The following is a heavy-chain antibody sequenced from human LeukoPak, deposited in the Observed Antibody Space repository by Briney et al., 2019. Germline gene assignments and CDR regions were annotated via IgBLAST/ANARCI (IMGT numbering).Heavy chain of an antibody. CDR2: VFYSGST. V-gene: IGHV4-59*08. Sequence: SETLSLTCTVSGGSISSYYWSWIRQPPGKGLGWIGYVFYSGSTNYSPSLKSRVTISVDTSKNQFSLKVNSVTAADTAVYYCARSPSGGWYNWFDPWGQGTLVTVSS. D-gene: IGHD6-19*01. J-gene: IGHJ5*02. CDR3: ARSPSGGWYNWFDP. CDR1: GGSISSYY.